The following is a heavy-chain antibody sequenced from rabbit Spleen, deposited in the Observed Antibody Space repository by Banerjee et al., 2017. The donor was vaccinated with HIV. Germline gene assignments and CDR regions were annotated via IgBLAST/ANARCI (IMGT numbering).Heavy chain of an antibody. CDR2: VWSGSIGNT. Sequence: QSLEESGGDLVKPGASLTLTCTASGFSFSSSYWICWVRQAPGKGLEWIGCVWSGSIGNTYYASWAKGRFTISKTSSTTVTLQMTSLTAADTATYFCARAIVPWLGLTRLDLWGQGTLVTVS. CDR1: GFSFSSSYW. V-gene: IGHV1S40*01. D-gene: IGHD4-1*01. CDR3: ARAIVPWLGLTRLDL. J-gene: IGHJ3*01.